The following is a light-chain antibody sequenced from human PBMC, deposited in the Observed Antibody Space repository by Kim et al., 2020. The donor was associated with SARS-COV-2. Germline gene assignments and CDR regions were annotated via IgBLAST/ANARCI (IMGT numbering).Light chain of an antibody. CDR1: SSNIGTGYD. V-gene: IGLV1-40*01. J-gene: IGLJ2*01. CDR2: ANN. Sequence: QSVLTQPPSMSGAPGQRVTISCTGSSSNIGTGYDVHWYQHLPGTAPKLLIYANNNRPSGVPDRFSGSKSGTSASLAITGLQAEDEADYYCQSYDSSRRGHLLFGGGTKLTVL. CDR3: QSYDSSRRGHLL.